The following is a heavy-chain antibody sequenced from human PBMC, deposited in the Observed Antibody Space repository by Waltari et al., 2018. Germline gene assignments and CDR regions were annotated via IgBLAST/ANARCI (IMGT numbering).Heavy chain of an antibody. CDR3: ARDQGYCSGGSCPPNPAFDI. CDR2: IIPILGIA. CDR1: GGTFSSYA. D-gene: IGHD2-15*01. Sequence: QVQLVQSGAEVKKPGSSVKVSCKASGGTFSSYAISWVRQAPGQGLEWMGGIIPILGIANYAQKFQGRVTITADKSTSTAYMELSSLRSEDTAVYYCARDQGYCSGGSCPPNPAFDIWGKGTMVTVSS. V-gene: IGHV1-69*10. J-gene: IGHJ3*02.